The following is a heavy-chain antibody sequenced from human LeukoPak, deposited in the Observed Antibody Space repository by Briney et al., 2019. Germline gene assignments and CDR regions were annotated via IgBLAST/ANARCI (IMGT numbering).Heavy chain of an antibody. D-gene: IGHD4-17*01. J-gene: IGHJ4*02. Sequence: PSETLSLTCTVSGGSISTYYWDWIRQPPGKGLEWIGYIYYSGRTNYNPSLKSRVSISIDTSKNQFSLKLSSVTAADTAFYYCARSDLYGDYPPGNGWGQGTLVAVSS. V-gene: IGHV4-59*01. CDR3: ARSDLYGDYPPGNG. CDR2: IYYSGRT. CDR1: GGSISTYY.